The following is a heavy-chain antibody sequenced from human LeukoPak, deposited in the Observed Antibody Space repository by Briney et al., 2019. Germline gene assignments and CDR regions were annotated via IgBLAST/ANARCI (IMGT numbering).Heavy chain of an antibody. CDR1: GASISSGGYY. V-gene: IGHV4-39*07. CDR2: SGST. CDR3: ARDGGTRLGFDP. J-gene: IGHJ5*02. Sequence: SETLSLTCTVSGASISSGGYYWTWIRQPPGKGLEWIGYSGSTYYNPSLKSRVTISVDTSKNQFSLKLSSVTAADTGVYYCARDGGTRLGFDPWGQGTLVTVSS. D-gene: IGHD3-16*01.